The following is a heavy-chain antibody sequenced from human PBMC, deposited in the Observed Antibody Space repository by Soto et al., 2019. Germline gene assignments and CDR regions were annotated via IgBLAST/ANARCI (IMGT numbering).Heavy chain of an antibody. D-gene: IGHD2-2*01. CDR1: GGTFSSHT. CDR3: AGYCSSTTCYGLSYYYYGMDV. Sequence: QVQLVQSATEVKKPGSSVKVSCKASGGTFSSHTINWVRQAPGQGLEWMGRIIPNLGITNHAQKFQGRVTXTXXXSXXTVYVELSSLRSEDTAVYYCAGYCSSTTCYGLSYYYYGMDVWGQGTAVTVSS. CDR2: IIPNLGIT. V-gene: IGHV1-69*02. J-gene: IGHJ6*02.